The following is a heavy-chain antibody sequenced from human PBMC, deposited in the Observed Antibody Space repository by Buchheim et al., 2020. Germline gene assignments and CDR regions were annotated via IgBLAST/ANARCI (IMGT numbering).Heavy chain of an antibody. V-gene: IGHV4-30-4*01. CDR2: IYHSGTT. J-gene: IGHJ4*02. CDR1: GGSISSGDYY. D-gene: IGHD5-18*01. CDR3: ARAHGYNYAATDS. Sequence: QVQLQESGPGPVKPSQTLSLTCSVSGGSISSGDYYWSWIRQTPGKGLEWIGYIYHSGTTYYNSSLKSRLTMSIDTSKNQFFLKLTSVAATDSAVYYCARAHGYNYAATDSWGQGTL.